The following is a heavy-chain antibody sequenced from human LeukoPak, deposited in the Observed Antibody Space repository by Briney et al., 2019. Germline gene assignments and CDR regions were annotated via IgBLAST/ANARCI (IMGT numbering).Heavy chain of an antibody. D-gene: IGHD3-10*01. Sequence: GGSLRLSCAASGFSMYSNYMSWVRQAPGKGPEWVSVIDSGDKTDYEDSVMGRFFISRDISKNTLYLQMNSLRDEDTAVYYCARGPTFYHGSGRTHWFDLWGQGILVTVSS. CDR2: IDSGDKT. V-gene: IGHV3-66*01. CDR3: ARGPTFYHGSGRTHWFDL. J-gene: IGHJ5*02. CDR1: GFSMYSNY.